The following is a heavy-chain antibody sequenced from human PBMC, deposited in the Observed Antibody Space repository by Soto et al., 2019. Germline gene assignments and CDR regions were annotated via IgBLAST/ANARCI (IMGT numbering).Heavy chain of an antibody. CDR3: ARAGAHWFDP. CDR2: IYYSGSA. D-gene: IGHD1-26*01. V-gene: IGHV4-30-4*02. CDR1: GGSISSGDYY. Sequence: RSETLSLTCSVSGGSISSGDYYWRWIRQPAGKGREWIGYIYYSGSAYYNPSFKSRVTISVDTSKNQFSLKLSSVTAADTAAYYSARAGAHWFDPWGQGTPVTLSS. J-gene: IGHJ5*02.